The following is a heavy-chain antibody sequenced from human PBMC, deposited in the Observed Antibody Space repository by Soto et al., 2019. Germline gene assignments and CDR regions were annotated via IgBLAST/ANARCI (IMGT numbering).Heavy chain of an antibody. CDR3: AREQTSRMGSPLDY. CDR2: IWYDGSNK. Sequence: QVQLVESGGGVVQPGRSLRLSCAASGFTFSSYGMHWVRQAPGKGLEWVAVIWYDGSNKYYADSVKGRFTISRDNSKNTLYLQMNSLRAEDTAVYYCAREQTSRMGSPLDYWGQGTLVTVSS. J-gene: IGHJ4*02. D-gene: IGHD2-15*01. CDR1: GFTFSSYG. V-gene: IGHV3-33*01.